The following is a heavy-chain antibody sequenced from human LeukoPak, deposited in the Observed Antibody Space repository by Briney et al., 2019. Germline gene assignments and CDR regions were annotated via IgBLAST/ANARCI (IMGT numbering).Heavy chain of an antibody. D-gene: IGHD3-10*01. CDR2: ISSSGSTI. J-gene: IGHJ4*02. Sequence: GGSLRLSCAASGFTFSSYEMNWVRQAPGKGLEWVSYISSSGSTIYYADSVKGRFTISRDNAKNSLYLQMNSLRAEDTAVYYCARDIITMVRGVIRPFYFDYWGQGTLVTVSS. CDR1: GFTFSSYE. V-gene: IGHV3-48*03. CDR3: ARDIITMVRGVIRPFYFDY.